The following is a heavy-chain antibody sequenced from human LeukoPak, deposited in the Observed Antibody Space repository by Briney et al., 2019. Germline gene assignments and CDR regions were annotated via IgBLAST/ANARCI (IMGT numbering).Heavy chain of an antibody. J-gene: IGHJ4*02. CDR2: IVPDSGGA. Sequence: ASVKVSCKTSGYTFTIYYVHWVREAPGQGLEWMGYIVPDSGGADYDQKFQGRVTMTRDKSISTVYMELSSLRSDDTAVYYCSTEDKYCSGANCGKYWGQGTLVTVSS. V-gene: IGHV1-2*02. CDR1: GYTFTIYY. CDR3: STEDKYCSGANCGKY. D-gene: IGHD2-15*01.